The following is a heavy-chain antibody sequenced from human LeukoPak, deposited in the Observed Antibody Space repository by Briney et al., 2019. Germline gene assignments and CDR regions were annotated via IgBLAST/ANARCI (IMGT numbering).Heavy chain of an antibody. CDR3: ARDPGRFVVPAAG. Sequence: SVKISCKVSGYTFTDYYMHWVRQAPGQGLEWVGRIIPILGIANYAQKFQGRVTITADKSTSTAYMELSSLRSEDTAVYYCARDPGRFVVPAAGWGQGTLVTVSS. CDR2: IIPILGIA. D-gene: IGHD2-2*01. V-gene: IGHV1-69*04. J-gene: IGHJ4*02. CDR1: GYTFTDYY.